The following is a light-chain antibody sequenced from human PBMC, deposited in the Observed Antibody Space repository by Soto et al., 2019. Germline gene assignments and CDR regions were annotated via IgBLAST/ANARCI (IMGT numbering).Light chain of an antibody. CDR1: QSISSW. J-gene: IGKJ1*01. V-gene: IGKV1-5*03. CDR3: QQYNSWWT. CDR2: KAS. Sequence: DIQITLSPSTLSSSVGYILTITCRASQSISSWLAWYQQKPGKAPKLLIYKASSLESGVPSRFSGSGSGTEFTLTISSLQPDDFATYYCQQYNSWWTFGQGTKVDIK.